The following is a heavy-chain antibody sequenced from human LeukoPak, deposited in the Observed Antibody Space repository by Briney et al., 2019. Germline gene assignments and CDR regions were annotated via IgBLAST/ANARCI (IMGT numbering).Heavy chain of an antibody. CDR3: ARDVPYYYDSSGYYDY. J-gene: IGHJ4*02. CDR2: ISYDGSNK. CDR1: GFTFSSYG. V-gene: IGHV3-30*03. Sequence: GGSLRLSCAASGFTFSSYGMHWVRQAPGKGLEWVAVISYDGSNKYYADSVKGRFTISRDNSKNTLYLQMNSLRAEDTAVYYCARDVPYYYDSSGYYDYWGQGTLVTVSS. D-gene: IGHD3-22*01.